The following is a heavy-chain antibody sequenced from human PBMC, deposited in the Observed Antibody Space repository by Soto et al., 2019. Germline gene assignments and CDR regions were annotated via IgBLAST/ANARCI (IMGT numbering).Heavy chain of an antibody. Sequence: QVQLVQSGAEVKKPGSSVKVSCKASGGTFSSYTISWVRQAPGQGLEWMGRIIPILGIANYAQKFQGRVXIXAXXSTSTAYMELSSLRSEDTAVYYCARGWAKLDAFDIWGQGTMVTVSS. CDR3: ARGWAKLDAFDI. D-gene: IGHD1-26*01. CDR2: IIPILGIA. J-gene: IGHJ3*02. CDR1: GGTFSSYT. V-gene: IGHV1-69*02.